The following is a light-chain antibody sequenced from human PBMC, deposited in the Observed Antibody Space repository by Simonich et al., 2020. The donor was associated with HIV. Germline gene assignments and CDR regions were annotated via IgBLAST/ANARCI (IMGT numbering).Light chain of an antibody. CDR2: AAS. V-gene: IGKV1-8*01. Sequence: AIRMTQSPSSLSASTGDRVTITCRASQGISSYLAWYQQKPGKAPKLLIYAASTLQSGVPSRFSGSGSGTEFTLTINSLQPDDFATYYCQQYHSYSRTFGQGTKLEIK. CDR1: QGISSY. J-gene: IGKJ2*02. CDR3: QQYHSYSRT.